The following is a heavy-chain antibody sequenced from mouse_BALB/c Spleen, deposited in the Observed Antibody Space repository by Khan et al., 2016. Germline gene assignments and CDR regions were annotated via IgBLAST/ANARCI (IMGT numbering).Heavy chain of an antibody. CDR3: AGYCGSSYDYFDY. Sequence: QVQLKQSGAELARPGASVKLSCKASGYTFTSYWMQWVKQRPGQGLEWIGAIYPGDGDTRYTQKFKGKATLTADKSSSTAYMQLSSLASEDSAVYYCAGYCGSSYDYFDYWGQGTTLTVSS. J-gene: IGHJ2*01. V-gene: IGHV1-87*01. CDR1: GYTFTSYW. CDR2: IYPGDGDT. D-gene: IGHD1-1*01.